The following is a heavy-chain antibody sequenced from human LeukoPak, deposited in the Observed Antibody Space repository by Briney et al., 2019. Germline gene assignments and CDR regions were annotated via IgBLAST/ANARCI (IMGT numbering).Heavy chain of an antibody. Sequence: GGSLRLSCAGSGFSFSSYGMHWVRQAPGKGLEWMAFIRSDGSNKYYADSVKGRFTISRDNSKNTLYLQMNSLRAEDTAVYYCARDVDSSGYIDYWGQGTLVTVSS. J-gene: IGHJ4*02. CDR3: ARDVDSSGYIDY. CDR2: IRSDGSNK. V-gene: IGHV3-30*02. CDR1: GFSFSSYG. D-gene: IGHD3-22*01.